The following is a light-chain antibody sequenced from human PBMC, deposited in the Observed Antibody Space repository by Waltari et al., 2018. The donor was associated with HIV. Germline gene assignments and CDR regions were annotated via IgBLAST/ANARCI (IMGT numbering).Light chain of an antibody. CDR1: SSDVGDYKY. V-gene: IGLV2-14*01. Sequence: QSALTQPASVSGSPGQSITISCTGTSSDVGDYKYVSWYKQHPGKAPTLRIYEVTYRPSGVSHRFSGSKSGNTASLTISGLQAEDEADYYCSSYTSSSTYVFGTGTKVTVL. J-gene: IGLJ1*01. CDR3: SSYTSSSTYV. CDR2: EVT.